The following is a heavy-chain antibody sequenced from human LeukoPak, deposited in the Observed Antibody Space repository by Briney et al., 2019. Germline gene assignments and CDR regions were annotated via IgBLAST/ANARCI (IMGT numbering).Heavy chain of an antibody. D-gene: IGHD4-23*01. CDR1: GFTFSSYT. V-gene: IGHV3-21*01. CDR2: ISSSSSDI. J-gene: IGHJ4*02. Sequence: PGESLRLSCTASGFTFSSYTMNWVRQAPGKGLEWVSLISSSSSDIYYADSVKGRFTISRDNANNSLYLQMSSLRADDTAVYYCARVYYGGSLDYWGQGTLVTVSS. CDR3: ARVYYGGSLDY.